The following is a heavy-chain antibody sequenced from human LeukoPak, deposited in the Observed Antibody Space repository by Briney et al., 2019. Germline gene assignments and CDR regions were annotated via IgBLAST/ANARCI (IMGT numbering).Heavy chain of an antibody. CDR3: ARDAFNLHGSGSYYPNLDY. D-gene: IGHD3-10*01. Sequence: GRSLRLSCAASGFTFSSYGMHWVRQAPGKGLEWVAVIWYDGSNKYYADSVKGRFTISRDNSKNTLYLQMNSLRAEDTAVYYCARDAFNLHGSGSYYPNLDYWGQGTLVTVSS. V-gene: IGHV3-33*01. CDR1: GFTFSSYG. CDR2: IWYDGSNK. J-gene: IGHJ4*02.